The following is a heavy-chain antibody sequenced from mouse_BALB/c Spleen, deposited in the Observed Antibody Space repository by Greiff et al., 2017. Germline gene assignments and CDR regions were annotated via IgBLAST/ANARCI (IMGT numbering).Heavy chain of an antibody. J-gene: IGHJ4*01. CDR3: ARSDGLYAMDY. CDR2: INPYNGAT. CDR1: GYSFTGYY. D-gene: IGHD2-3*01. Sequence: VQLQQSGPELVKPGASVNISCKASGYSFTGYYMHWVKQSHVKSLEWIGRINPYNGATSYNQNFKDKASLTVDKSSSTAYMELHSLTSEDSAVYYCARSDGLYAMDYWGQGTSVTVSS. V-gene: IGHV1-31*01.